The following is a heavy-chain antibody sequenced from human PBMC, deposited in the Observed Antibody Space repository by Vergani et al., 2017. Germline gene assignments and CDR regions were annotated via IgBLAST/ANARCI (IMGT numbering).Heavy chain of an antibody. V-gene: IGHV1-46*01. J-gene: IGHJ6*02. D-gene: IGHD2-15*01. CDR3: ARIAAREYCSGGSCYSTELHYGMDV. Sequence: QVQLVQSGAEVKKPGASVKVSCKASGYTFTSYYMHWVRQAPGQGLEWMGIINPSGGSTSYAQKFQGRVTMTRDTSTSTVYMELSSLRSEDTAVYYCARIAAREYCSGGSCYSTELHYGMDVWGQGTTVTVSS. CDR1: GYTFTSYY. CDR2: INPSGGST.